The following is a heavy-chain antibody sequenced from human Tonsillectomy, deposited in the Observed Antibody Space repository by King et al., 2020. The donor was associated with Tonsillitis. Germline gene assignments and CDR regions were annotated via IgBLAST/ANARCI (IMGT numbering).Heavy chain of an antibody. D-gene: IGHD5-12*01. Sequence: PLQESGPGLVKPSETLSLTCTVSGGSISSSSYYWGWIRQPPGKGLEWIGSIYYSGSTYYNPSLKSRVTISVDTSKNQFSLKLSSVTAAETAVYYCARALATRGYSGYDYGSRYFDYWGQGTLVTVSS. CDR3: ARALATRGYSGYDYGSRYFDY. J-gene: IGHJ4*02. CDR2: IYYSGST. V-gene: IGHV4-39*01. CDR1: GGSISSSSYY.